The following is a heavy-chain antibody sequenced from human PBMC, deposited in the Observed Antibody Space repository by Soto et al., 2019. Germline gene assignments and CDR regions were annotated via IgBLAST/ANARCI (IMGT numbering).Heavy chain of an antibody. CDR3: ERVSGERLLRIHDAFDI. J-gene: IGHJ3*02. Sequence: SVTVSCKASGGTFSSYAISWVRQAPGQGLEWMGGIIPIFGTANYAQKFQGRVTITADESTSTAYMELRSLRSEDTAVYYCERVSGERLLRIHDAFDIWGSGTIVPVSS. V-gene: IGHV1-69*13. D-gene: IGHD3-10*02. CDR1: GGTFSSYA. CDR2: IIPIFGTA.